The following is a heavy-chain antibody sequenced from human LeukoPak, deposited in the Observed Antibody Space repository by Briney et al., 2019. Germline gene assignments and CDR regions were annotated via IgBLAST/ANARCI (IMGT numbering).Heavy chain of an antibody. J-gene: IGHJ4*02. Sequence: GASVKVSCKASGYTFISYGIIWVRQAPGQGLEWMGWISAYNGNTNYAQKLQGRVTMTTDTSTSTAYMELRSLRSDDTAVYYCARAPFWGYCSSTSCLPDYWGQGTLVTVSS. CDR2: ISAYNGNT. V-gene: IGHV1-18*01. CDR3: ARAPFWGYCSSTSCLPDY. D-gene: IGHD2-2*01. CDR1: GYTFISYG.